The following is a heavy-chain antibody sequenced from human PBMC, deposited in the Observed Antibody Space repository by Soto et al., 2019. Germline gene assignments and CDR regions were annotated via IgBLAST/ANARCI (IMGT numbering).Heavy chain of an antibody. CDR2: ISTSSSYI. CDR3: ARWSGSAWDY. V-gene: IGHV3-21*01. D-gene: IGHD2-8*02. J-gene: IGHJ4*02. Sequence: EVQLVESGGGLVKPGGSLRLSCTASGLTISDYNMNWVRQAPGKGLEWVSSISTSSSYIYYADSVKGRFTISRDNAKKSVYLQMNSLRAEDTAVYYCARWSGSAWDYCGQGTLVTVSS. CDR1: GLTISDYN.